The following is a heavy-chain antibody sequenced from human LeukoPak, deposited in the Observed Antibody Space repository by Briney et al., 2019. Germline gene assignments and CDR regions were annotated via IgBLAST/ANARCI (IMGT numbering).Heavy chain of an antibody. CDR1: GFTFSSYA. V-gene: IGHV3-30*09. J-gene: IGHJ4*02. CDR3: ARDAGMVKFDY. Sequence: GGSLRLSCAASGFTFSSYAMSWVRQAPGKGLEWVAVISYDGNNRYYADSVKGRFAISRDSSKNTVHLQMSSLRTEDTAVYYCARDAGMVKFDYWGQGTLVTVSS. D-gene: IGHD2-8*01. CDR2: ISYDGNNR.